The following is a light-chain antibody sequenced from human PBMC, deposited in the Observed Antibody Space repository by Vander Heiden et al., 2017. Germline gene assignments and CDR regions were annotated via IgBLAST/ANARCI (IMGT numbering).Light chain of an antibody. CDR3: QKYNRQQIT. V-gene: IGKV1-5*03. J-gene: IGKJ5*01. CDR1: QSISSW. Sequence: IQMTQSPSTLSASVGDRVPITCRASQSISSWLAWHQQKPGKASKRLIYNAASLESGVPSRCSGSGAGTEVFSTISSLEPDDVATYYCQKYNRQQITFGRGTRLEIK. CDR2: NAA.